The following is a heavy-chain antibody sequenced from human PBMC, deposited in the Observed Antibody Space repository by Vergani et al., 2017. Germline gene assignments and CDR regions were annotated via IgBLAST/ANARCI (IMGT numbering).Heavy chain of an antibody. CDR1: GFTFDDYA. D-gene: IGHD3-3*01. Sequence: EVQLVESGGGLVQPGRSLRLSCAASGFTFDDYAMHWVRQAPGKGLEWVSGISWNSGSIGYADSVKGRFTISRDNAKNSLYLQMNSLRAEDTALYYCAKDHYXFWSGYPNLSLSDLWSRGTLVTLSS. CDR2: ISWNSGSI. J-gene: IGHJ2*01. V-gene: IGHV3-9*01. CDR3: AKDHYXFWSGYPNLSLSDL.